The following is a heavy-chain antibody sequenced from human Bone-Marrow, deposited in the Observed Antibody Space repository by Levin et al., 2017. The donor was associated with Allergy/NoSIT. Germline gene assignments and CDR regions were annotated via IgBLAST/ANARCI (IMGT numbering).Heavy chain of an antibody. Sequence: SSETLSLTCGVSDDSISSSNWWTWVRQPPGKGLEWIGEIYHSGSTNHNPSLKSRVTISVEKSKNQFSLKLSSVTAADTAVYYCARRNVLAPGEDWFDPWGQGTLVTVSS. CDR3: ARRNVLAPGEDWFDP. J-gene: IGHJ5*02. CDR2: IYHSGST. D-gene: IGHD7-27*01. V-gene: IGHV4-4*02. CDR1: DDSISSSNW.